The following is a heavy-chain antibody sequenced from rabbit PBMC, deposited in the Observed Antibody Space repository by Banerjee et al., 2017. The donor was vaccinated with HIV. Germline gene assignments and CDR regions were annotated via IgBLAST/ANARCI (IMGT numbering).Heavy chain of an antibody. V-gene: IGHV1S43*01. J-gene: IGHJ4*01. D-gene: IGHD4-1*01. CDR3: ARGDYYYSSGWGVDYFNL. CDR1: GFSFSNYYY. Sequence: EESGGDLVKPGASLTLTCTASGFSFSNYYYMCWVRQAPGQGLELIACMYTSSGSTWDASWVNGRFTISRSTSLNTVDLKMTSLTAADTATYFCARGDYYYSSGWGVDYFNLWGQGTLVTVS. CDR2: MYTSSGST.